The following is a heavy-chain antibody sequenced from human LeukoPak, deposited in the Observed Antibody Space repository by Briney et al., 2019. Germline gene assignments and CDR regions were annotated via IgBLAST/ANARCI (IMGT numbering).Heavy chain of an antibody. J-gene: IGHJ4*02. V-gene: IGHV4-59*01. Sequence: SETLSLTCAVSGGSISSYFWHWVRQPPGKGLEWIGYISYSGSTIYNPSLKSRVTISRDTPKNQFSLKLNSVTAADTAVYYCATNYFDSSGYYYRLGHWGQGALVTVLS. CDR1: GGSISSYF. D-gene: IGHD3-22*01. CDR2: ISYSGST. CDR3: ATNYFDSSGYYYRLGH.